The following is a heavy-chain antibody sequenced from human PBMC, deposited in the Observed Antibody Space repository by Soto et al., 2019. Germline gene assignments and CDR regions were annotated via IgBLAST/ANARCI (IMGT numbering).Heavy chain of an antibody. Sequence: QVQLQESGPGLVRPSETLSLTCTVSGGSFSSYYWTWIRQSPGKGLEWIGYIYYSGSTDCNPSLRVRLAISIATSKNQFSLRLNSMTAADTAVYYCAGRDCSGTNCYYLDYYYMDVWGKGTTVTVSS. CDR2: IYYSGST. CDR3: AGRDCSGTNCYYLDYYYMDV. V-gene: IGHV4-59*08. J-gene: IGHJ6*03. CDR1: GGSFSSYY. D-gene: IGHD2-2*01.